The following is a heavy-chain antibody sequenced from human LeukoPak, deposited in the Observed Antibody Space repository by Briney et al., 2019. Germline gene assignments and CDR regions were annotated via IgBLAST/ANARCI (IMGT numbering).Heavy chain of an antibody. CDR2: INHSGST. J-gene: IGHJ6*03. CDR1: GGSISSSSYY. CDR3: ARAPQGQNYYYYMDV. Sequence: SETLSLTCTVSGGSISSSSYYWSWIRQPPGKGLEWIGEINHSGSTNYNPSLKSRVTISVDTSKNQFSLKLSSVTAADMAVYYCARAPQGQNYYYYMDVWGKGTTVTVSS. V-gene: IGHV4-39*07.